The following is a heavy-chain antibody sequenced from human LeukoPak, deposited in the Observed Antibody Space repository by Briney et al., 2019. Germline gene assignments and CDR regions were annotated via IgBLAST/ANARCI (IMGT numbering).Heavy chain of an antibody. D-gene: IGHD3-3*01. J-gene: IGHJ4*02. V-gene: IGHV4-39*01. CDR3: ATNEWSGYYFEY. Sequence: SETLSLTCTVSGGSISSSSYYWGWIRQPPGKGLEWIGSIYSSGSTYYNPSLKSRVTISADTSKNQFSLKLSSVTAADTAVYYCATNEWSGYYFEYWGQGTLVPVSS. CDR1: GGSISSSSYY. CDR2: IYSSGST.